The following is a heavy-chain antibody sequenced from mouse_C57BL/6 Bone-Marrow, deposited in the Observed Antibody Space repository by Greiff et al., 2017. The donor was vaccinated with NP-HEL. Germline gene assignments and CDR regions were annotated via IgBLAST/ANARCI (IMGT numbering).Heavy chain of an antibody. V-gene: IGHV5-17*01. CDR3: ARPYYGSSYGGAMDY. Sequence: EVQRVESGGGLVKPGGSLKLSCAASGFTFSDYGMHWVRQAPEKGLEWVAYISSGSSTIYYADTVKGRFTISRDNAKNTLFLQMTSLRSEDTAMYYCARPYYGSSYGGAMDYWGQGTSVTVSS. J-gene: IGHJ4*01. D-gene: IGHD1-1*01. CDR1: GFTFSDYG. CDR2: ISSGSSTI.